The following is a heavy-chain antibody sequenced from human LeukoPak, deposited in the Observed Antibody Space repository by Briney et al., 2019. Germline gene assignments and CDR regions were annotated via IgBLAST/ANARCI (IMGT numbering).Heavy chain of an antibody. CDR3: ARHPGYSSGWYPNYGMDV. CDR1: GGSFSGYS. CDR2: INHSGST. V-gene: IGHV4-34*01. J-gene: IGHJ6*04. D-gene: IGHD6-19*01. Sequence: SETLSLTCAVYGGSFSGYSWSWIRQPPGKGLEWIGEINHSGSTNYNPSLKSRVTISVDTSKNQFSLKLSSVTAADTAVYYCARHPGYSSGWYPNYGMDVWGKGTTVTVSS.